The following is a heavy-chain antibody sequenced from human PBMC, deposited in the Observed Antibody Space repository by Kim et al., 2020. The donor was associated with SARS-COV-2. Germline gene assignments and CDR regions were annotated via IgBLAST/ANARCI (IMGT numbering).Heavy chain of an antibody. CDR3: ARDQAAPTYYYGSGSYYPPFDF. J-gene: IGHJ4*02. D-gene: IGHD3-10*01. CDR2: ISFHNGNT. CDR1: DYTLSNYG. Sequence: ASVNVSCKAADYTLSNYGISWVRQAPGRGLEWMGWISFHNGNTHYAQKLQGRVTMTADTSTSTAYMELRSLRSDDTAVYYCARDQAAPTYYYGSGSYYPPFDFWGQGTLVTVFS. V-gene: IGHV1-18*01.